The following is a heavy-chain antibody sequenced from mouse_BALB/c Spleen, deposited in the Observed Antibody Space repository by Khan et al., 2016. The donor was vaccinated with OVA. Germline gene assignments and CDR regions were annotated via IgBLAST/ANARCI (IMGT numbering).Heavy chain of an antibody. CDR2: ISSTGST. D-gene: IGHD2-13*01. Sequence: QLEESGPGLVKPSQSLSLTCTVTGYSITSDYAWNWIRQFPGNKLEWMGYISSTGSTSYNPSLKSRISITRDTSKNQFFLHLTSVTTEDTATYYCARSLYYSDSYAMDYWGQGTSVTVSS. CDR3: ARSLYYSDSYAMDY. V-gene: IGHV3-2*02. J-gene: IGHJ4*01. CDR1: GYSITSDYA.